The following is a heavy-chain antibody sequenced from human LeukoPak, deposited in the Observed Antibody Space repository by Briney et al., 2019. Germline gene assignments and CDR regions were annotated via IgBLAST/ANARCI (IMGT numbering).Heavy chain of an antibody. D-gene: IGHD3-10*01. V-gene: IGHV3-23*01. CDR1: GFTFSSYA. J-gene: IGHJ4*02. Sequence: GGSLRHSCGASGFTFSSYAMSRVRPAPGKGLEWVSAISGSGGSPYYADPVKGRFTICRDNSKNTLYLQMNSMRADDTAVYYCARRRDTYYYGSGSYYPIYYFGYWGQGTLVTVSS. CDR2: ISGSGGSP. CDR3: ARRRDTYYYGSGSYYPIYYFGY.